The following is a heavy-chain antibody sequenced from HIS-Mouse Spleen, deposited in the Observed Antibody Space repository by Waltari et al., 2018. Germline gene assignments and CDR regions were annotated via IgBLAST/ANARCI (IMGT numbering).Heavy chain of an antibody. V-gene: IGHV4-39*07. CDR1: GGSISSSSYY. D-gene: IGHD6-13*01. CDR3: AREIPYSSSWYDWYFDL. J-gene: IGHJ2*01. CDR2: IYYSGST. Sequence: QLQLQESGPGLVKPSETLSLTCTVSGGSISSSSYYWGWIRQPPGKGLEWIGRIYYSGSTSYNPALKSRVTMSVDTSKNQFSLKLSSVTAADTAVYYCAREIPYSSSWYDWYFDLWGRGTLVTVSS.